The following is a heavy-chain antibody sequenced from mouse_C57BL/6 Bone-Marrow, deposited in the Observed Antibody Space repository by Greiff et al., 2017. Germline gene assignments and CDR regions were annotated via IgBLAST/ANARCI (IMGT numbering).Heavy chain of an antibody. J-gene: IGHJ3*01. CDR3: ARGGVVAY. V-gene: IGHV1-34*01. CDR1: GYTFTDYY. Sequence: EVQLQQSGPELVKPGASVKMSCKASGYTFTDYYMHWVKQSHGKSLEWIGYIYPNNGGNGYNQKFKCKATLTVETASSTAYMELRSLTSEDAAVYDCARGGVVAYWGQGTRVTVSA. CDR2: IYPNNGGN.